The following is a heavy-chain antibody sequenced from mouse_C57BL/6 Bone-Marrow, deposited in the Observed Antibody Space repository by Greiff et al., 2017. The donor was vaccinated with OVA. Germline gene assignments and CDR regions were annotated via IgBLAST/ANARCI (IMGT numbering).Heavy chain of an antibody. D-gene: IGHD2-2*01. V-gene: IGHV3-6*01. CDR2: ISYDGSN. CDR1: GYSITSGYY. J-gene: IGHJ1*03. CDR3: ASVDYGYDGYFDV. Sequence: EVKLMESGPGLVKPSQSLSLTCSVTGYSITSGYYWNWIRQFPGNKLEWMGYISYDGSNNYNPSLKNRISITRDTSKNQFFLKLNSVTTEDTATYYCASVDYGYDGYFDVWGTGTTVTVSS.